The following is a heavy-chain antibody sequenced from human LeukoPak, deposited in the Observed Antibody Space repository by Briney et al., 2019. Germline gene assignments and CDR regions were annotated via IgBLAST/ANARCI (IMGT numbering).Heavy chain of an antibody. V-gene: IGHV3-66*01. Sequence: GGSLRLSCAASGFTVSSNYMSWVRQAPGKGLEWVSVIYSGGSTYYADSVKGRFTIYRDNSKNTLYLQMNSLRAEDTAVYYCARGSDYDFWSGYYFDDYWGQGTLVTVSS. CDR1: GFTVSSNY. CDR2: IYSGGST. D-gene: IGHD3-3*01. CDR3: ARGSDYDFWSGYYFDDY. J-gene: IGHJ4*02.